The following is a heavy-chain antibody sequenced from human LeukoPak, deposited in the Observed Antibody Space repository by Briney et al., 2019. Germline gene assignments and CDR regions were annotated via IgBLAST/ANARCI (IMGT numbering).Heavy chain of an antibody. CDR2: IYHSGST. J-gene: IGHJ4*02. V-gene: IGHV4-4*02. D-gene: IGHD3-22*01. CDR1: GGSISSSNW. CDR3: ARSSGYYLNYFDY. Sequence: SETLSLTCAVSGGSISSSNWWSWVRQPPGKGLEWIGEIYHSGSTNYNPSLKRRVTISVDKSKNQFSLKLSSVTAADTAVYYCARSSGYYLNYFDYWGQGTLVTVSS.